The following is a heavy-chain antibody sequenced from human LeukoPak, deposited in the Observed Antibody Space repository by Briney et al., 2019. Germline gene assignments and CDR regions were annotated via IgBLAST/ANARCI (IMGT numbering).Heavy chain of an antibody. J-gene: IGHJ5*02. Sequence: GGSLRLSCAASGFTFSTYWMHWVRQAPGKGLVWVSRINSDGTRTTYADSVKGRFTISRDNAKNTVYLQMNSLTAEDTAVYYCATVATGSWGWIDPWGQGTLVTVSS. D-gene: IGHD1-26*01. CDR1: GFTFSTYW. CDR3: ATVATGSWGWIDP. CDR2: INSDGTRT. V-gene: IGHV3-74*01.